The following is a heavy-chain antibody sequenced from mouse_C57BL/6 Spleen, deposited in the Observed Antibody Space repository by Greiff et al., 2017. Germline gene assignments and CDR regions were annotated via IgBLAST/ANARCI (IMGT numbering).Heavy chain of an antibody. CDR1: GYTFTSYW. J-gene: IGHJ4*01. CDR2: IHPNSGST. CDR3: ASDYGPTSMDY. D-gene: IGHD1-1*01. Sequence: QVQLQQSGAELVKPGASVKLSCKASGYTFTSYWMHWVKQRPGQGLEWIGMIHPNSGSTNYNEKFKSKATLTVDKSSSTAYMQLSSLTSEDSAVYYCASDYGPTSMDYWGQGTSVTVSS. V-gene: IGHV1-64*01.